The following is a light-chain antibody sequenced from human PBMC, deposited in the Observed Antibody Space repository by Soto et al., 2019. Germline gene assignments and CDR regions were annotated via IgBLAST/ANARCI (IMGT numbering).Light chain of an antibody. CDR3: SSYTSRTTWV. CDR2: DVS. CDR1: SSDVGSYKY. J-gene: IGLJ3*02. V-gene: IGLV2-14*01. Sequence: QSALTQPASVSGSPGQSITISCTGTSSDVGSYKYVSWFQQYPGQAPKLMIYDVSNRPSGVSNRFSGSKSGNTASLTISGLQAEDEADYYCSSYTSRTTWVFGGGTKLTVL.